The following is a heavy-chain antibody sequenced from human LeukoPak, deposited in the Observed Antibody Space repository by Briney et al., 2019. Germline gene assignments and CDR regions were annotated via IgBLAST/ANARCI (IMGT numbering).Heavy chain of an antibody. CDR3: ARDGYCGGDCYSWVATHYYYYGMDV. V-gene: IGHV1-18*01. CDR1: GYTFTSYG. J-gene: IGHJ6*02. CDR2: ISAYNGNT. Sequence: ASVKVSCKASGYTFTSYGISWVRQAPGQGLEWMGWISAYNGNTNYAQKLQGRVTMTTDTSTSTAYMELRSLRSDDTAVHYCARDGYCGGDCYSWVATHYYYYGMDVWGQGTTVTVSS. D-gene: IGHD2-21*02.